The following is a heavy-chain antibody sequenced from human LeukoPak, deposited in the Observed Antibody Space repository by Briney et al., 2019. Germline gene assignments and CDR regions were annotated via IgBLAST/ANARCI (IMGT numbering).Heavy chain of an antibody. CDR1: GFNFRAYG. CDR3: ARGRGGPPFDF. CDR2: ISADGGNT. D-gene: IGHD3-10*01. Sequence: GGSLRLSCVAFGFNFRAYGMHWVRQAPGQGLEYISAISADGGNTLHAESVKGRFTISRDNSKNTLYLQMGSLRIDDSALYYCARGRGGPPFDFWGHGTLITVSS. J-gene: IGHJ4*01. V-gene: IGHV3-64*02.